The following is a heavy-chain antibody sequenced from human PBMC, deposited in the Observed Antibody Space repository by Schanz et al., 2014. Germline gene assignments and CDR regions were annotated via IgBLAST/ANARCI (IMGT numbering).Heavy chain of an antibody. D-gene: IGHD2-21*01. J-gene: IGHJ4*02. CDR1: GGTFSSYS. CDR2: IIPILGLA. V-gene: IGHV1-69*04. CDR3: ARDRLECGAECYSVEVFEI. Sequence: QLQLVQSGAEVKKPGSSVKVSCKASGGTFSSYSISWVRQAPGQGLEWMGRIIPILGLAKYEQKFQDKVTITADTSTTTAYMELSGLRSEDTAVYYCARDRLECGAECYSVEVFEIWGQGTLVIVSS.